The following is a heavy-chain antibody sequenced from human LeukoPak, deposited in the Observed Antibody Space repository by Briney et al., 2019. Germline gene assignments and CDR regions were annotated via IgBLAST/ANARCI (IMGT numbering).Heavy chain of an antibody. J-gene: IGHJ4*02. CDR3: ARDVALSYCGGDCLPDY. CDR2: IYSTGGT. V-gene: IGHV4-4*07. D-gene: IGHD2-21*02. CDR1: GGSISNHF. Sequence: TSETLSLTCTVSGGSISNHFWSWIRQPAGKGLEWIGRIYSTGGTDYNPSLKSRVTVSLGTSKNQFSLSLTSVTAADTAVYYCARDVALSYCGGDCLPDYWGQGILVTVSS.